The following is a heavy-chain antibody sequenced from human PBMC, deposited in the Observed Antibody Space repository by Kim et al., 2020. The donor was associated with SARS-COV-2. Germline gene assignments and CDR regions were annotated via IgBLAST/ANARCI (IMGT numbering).Heavy chain of an antibody. Sequence: ASVKVSCKASGYTFTSYGISWVRQAPGQGLEWMGWISAYNGNTNYAQKLQGRVTMTTDTSTSTAYMELRSLRSDDTAVYYCAREIYYDFWSGYRPGTGYYISGYGMDVWGQGTTVTVSS. CDR3: AREIYYDFWSGYRPGTGYYISGYGMDV. V-gene: IGHV1-18*01. CDR2: ISAYNGNT. D-gene: IGHD3-3*01. CDR1: GYTFTSYG. J-gene: IGHJ6*02.